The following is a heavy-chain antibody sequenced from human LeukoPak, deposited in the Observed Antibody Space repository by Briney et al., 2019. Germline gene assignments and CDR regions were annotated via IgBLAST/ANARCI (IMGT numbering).Heavy chain of an antibody. CDR3: ARESREWVLVDY. CDR2: ISSSSSYI. J-gene: IGHJ4*02. V-gene: IGHV3-21*01. CDR1: GFTFDDYA. D-gene: IGHD3-3*01. Sequence: GGSLRLSCAASGFTFDDYAMHWVRQAPGKGLEWVSSISSSSSYIYYADSVKGRFTISRDNAKNSLYLQMNSLRAEDTAVYYCARESREWVLVDYWGQGTLVTVSS.